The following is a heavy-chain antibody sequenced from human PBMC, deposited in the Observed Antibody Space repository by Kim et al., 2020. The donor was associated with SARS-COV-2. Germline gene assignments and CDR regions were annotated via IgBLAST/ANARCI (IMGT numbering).Heavy chain of an antibody. V-gene: IGHV4-59*13. CDR1: GGSISSYY. J-gene: IGHJ4*02. CDR3: ARGGLSWGIAAADN. Sequence: SETLSLTCTVSGGSISSYYWSWIRQPPGKGLEWIGYIYYSGSTNYNPSLKSRVTISVDTSKNQFSLKLSSVTAADTAVYYCARGGLSWGIAAADNWGQGTLVTVSS. D-gene: IGHD6-13*01. CDR2: IYYSGST.